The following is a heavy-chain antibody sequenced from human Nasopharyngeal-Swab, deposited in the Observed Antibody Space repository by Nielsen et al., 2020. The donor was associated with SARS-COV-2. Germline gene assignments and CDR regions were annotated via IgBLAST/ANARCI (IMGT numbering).Heavy chain of an antibody. Sequence: GGSLRLSCEGSGYSFTSYWIGWVRQMPGKGLEWMGVIYPGDSDTRYSPSFQGQVTISADKSISTAYLQWSSLKASDTAMYYCSRGNYNPDYWGQGTLVTVSS. CDR3: SRGNYNPDY. V-gene: IGHV5-51*01. CDR2: IYPGDSDT. J-gene: IGHJ4*02. CDR1: GYSFTSYW. D-gene: IGHD1-26*01.